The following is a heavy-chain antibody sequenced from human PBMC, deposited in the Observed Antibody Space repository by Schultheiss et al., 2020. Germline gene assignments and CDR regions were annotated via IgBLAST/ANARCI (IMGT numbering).Heavy chain of an antibody. J-gene: IGHJ6*04. V-gene: IGHV3-11*04. CDR3: ARGGEMDYYYGMDV. D-gene: IGHD3-16*01. CDR2: ISSSGSTI. CDR1: GFTFDDYA. Sequence: WGSLRLSCAASGFTFDDYAMHWVRQAPGKGLEWVSYISSSGSTIYYADSVKGRFTISRDNAKNSLYLQMNSLRAEDTAVYYCARGGEMDYYYGMDVWGKGTTVTVSS.